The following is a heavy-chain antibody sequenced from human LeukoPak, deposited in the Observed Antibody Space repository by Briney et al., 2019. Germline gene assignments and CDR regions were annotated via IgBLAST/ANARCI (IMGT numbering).Heavy chain of an antibody. D-gene: IGHD3-10*01. Sequence: GGSLRLSCAASGFTFSNYGMSWVRQAPGKGLEWVSSIRSSDDSTYYADSVKGRFTISRDNAKNSLYLQMNSLRAEDTAVYYCARDFGRYFFDYWGQGTLVTVSS. CDR1: GFTFSNYG. J-gene: IGHJ4*02. CDR2: IRSSDDST. CDR3: ARDFGRYFFDY. V-gene: IGHV3-48*03.